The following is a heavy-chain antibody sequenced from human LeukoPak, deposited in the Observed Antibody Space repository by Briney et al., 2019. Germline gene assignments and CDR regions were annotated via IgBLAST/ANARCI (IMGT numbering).Heavy chain of an antibody. CDR2: IYYTGST. Sequence: PSETLSLTCTVSGGSISYYYWTWIRQSPGKGLEWIGQIYYTGSTYYNPSLKRRVTISVDTSRNQFSLNLTSVTAADTAVYHCARGGTYNDILSFDPWGQGTLVTVS. CDR3: ARGGTYNDILSFDP. V-gene: IGHV4-59*01. D-gene: IGHD3-9*01. J-gene: IGHJ5*02. CDR1: GGSISYYY.